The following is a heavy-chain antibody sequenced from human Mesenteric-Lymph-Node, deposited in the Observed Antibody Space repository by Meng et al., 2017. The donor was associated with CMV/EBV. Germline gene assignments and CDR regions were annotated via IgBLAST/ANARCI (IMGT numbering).Heavy chain of an antibody. Sequence: GGSLRLSCAASGFSFSSYGMHWVRQAPGRGLEWVAAIWNDGRKTFYADSVKGRITISRDNSKSTLYLQMNSLRAEDTAVYYCAKATAYSSSAIDYWGQGTLVTVSS. CDR3: AKATAYSSSAIDY. J-gene: IGHJ4*02. CDR1: GFSFSSYG. V-gene: IGHV3-33*06. CDR2: IWNDGRKT. D-gene: IGHD6-6*01.